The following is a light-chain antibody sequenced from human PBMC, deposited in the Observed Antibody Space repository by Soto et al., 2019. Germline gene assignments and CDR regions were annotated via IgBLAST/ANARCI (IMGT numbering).Light chain of an antibody. J-gene: IGKJ1*01. CDR2: GAS. V-gene: IGKV3-20*01. Sequence: EIVLTQSPGTLSLSPGERATLSCRASQSVSSSYLAWYQQKPGQAPRLLIYGASSRATGIPDRFSGSGSGTDFTLTISRLEPEDFAVYSCQQYGSSPWTFGQGTNV. CDR1: QSVSSSY. CDR3: QQYGSSPWT.